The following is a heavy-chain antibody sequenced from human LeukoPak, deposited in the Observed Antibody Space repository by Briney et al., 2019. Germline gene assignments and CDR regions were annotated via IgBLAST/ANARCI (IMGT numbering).Heavy chain of an antibody. CDR3: ASGRKPTAYGGRIAAVRWFDP. V-gene: IGHV4-61*02. CDR1: GGSISSGSYH. CDR2: IYASGST. Sequence: SETLSLTCTVSGGSISSGSYHWSWIRQPAGKGLEWIGLIYASGSTNYNPSLKSRVTISIDTSKNQFSLKLSSVTAADTAVYYCASGRKPTAYGGRIAAVRWFDPWGQGTLVTVSS. D-gene: IGHD6-13*01. J-gene: IGHJ5*02.